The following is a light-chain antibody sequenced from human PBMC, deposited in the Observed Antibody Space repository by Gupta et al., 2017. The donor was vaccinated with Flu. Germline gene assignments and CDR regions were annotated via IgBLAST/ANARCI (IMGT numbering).Light chain of an antibody. CDR3: QQRSNWPFA. CDR2: DAS. J-gene: IGKJ4*01. Sequence: TLSCRASQSVSSYLAWYQQKPGQAPRLLIYDASNRATGIPARFSGSGSGTDFTLTISSLEPEDFAVYYCQQRSNWPFAFGGGTKVEIK. V-gene: IGKV3-11*01. CDR1: QSVSSY.